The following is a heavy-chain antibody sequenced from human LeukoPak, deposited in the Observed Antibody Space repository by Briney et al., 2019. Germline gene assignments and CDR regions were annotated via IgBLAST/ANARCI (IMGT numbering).Heavy chain of an antibody. CDR2: MNPNSGNT. J-gene: IGHJ5*02. Sequence: RASVTVSCKASGYTFTSYDINWVRQAPGQGLEWMGWMNPNSGNTGYAQKFQGGVTITRNTSISTAYMELSSLRSEDTAVYYCARDARDPYFSWFDPWGQGTLVTVSS. CDR3: ARDARDPYFSWFDP. D-gene: IGHD2-8*01. V-gene: IGHV1-8*03. CDR1: GYTFTSYD.